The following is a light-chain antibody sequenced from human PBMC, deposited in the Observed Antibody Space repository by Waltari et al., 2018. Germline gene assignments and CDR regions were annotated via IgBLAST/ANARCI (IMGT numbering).Light chain of an antibody. J-gene: IGKJ2*01. Sequence: EIVMTQSPATLSVSPGERATLPCRASQSVSSNLAWYQQKPGQAPRLLIYGASTRATGIPARFSGSGSGTEFTLTISSLQSEDFAVYYCQQYNNWPPYTFGHGTKLEIK. CDR3: QQYNNWPPYT. CDR1: QSVSSN. V-gene: IGKV3-15*01. CDR2: GAS.